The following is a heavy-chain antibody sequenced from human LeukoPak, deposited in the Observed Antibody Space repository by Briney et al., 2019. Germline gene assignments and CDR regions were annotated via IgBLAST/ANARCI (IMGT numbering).Heavy chain of an antibody. V-gene: IGHV4-39*07. D-gene: IGHD3-16*02. CDR2: IYYSGNT. CDR3: ARRTFGGVIAY. J-gene: IGHJ4*02. CDR1: GGSISSSSYY. Sequence: SETLSLTCTVSGGSISSSSYYWGWIRQPPGKGLEWIGSIYYSGNTYYNASLKSRVTLSVDTSKNQFSLRLSSVTAADTAVYYCARRTFGGVIAYWGQGTLVTVSS.